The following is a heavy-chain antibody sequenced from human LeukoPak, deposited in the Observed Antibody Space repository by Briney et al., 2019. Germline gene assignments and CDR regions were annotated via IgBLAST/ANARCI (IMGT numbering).Heavy chain of an antibody. V-gene: IGHV4-31*03. D-gene: IGHD1-26*01. CDR2: IYYSGST. J-gene: IGHJ3*02. CDR3: ARDGVGANDAFDI. CDR1: GGPISSGGYY. Sequence: SQTLSLTCTVSGGPISSGGYYWSWIRQHPGKGLEWIGYIYYSGSTYYNPSLKSRVTISVDTSKNQFSLKLSSVTAADTAVYYCARDGVGANDAFDIWGQGTMVTVSS.